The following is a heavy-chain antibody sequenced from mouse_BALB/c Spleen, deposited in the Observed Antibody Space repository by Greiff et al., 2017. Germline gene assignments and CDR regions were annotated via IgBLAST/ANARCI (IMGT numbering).Heavy chain of an antibody. CDR2: ISSGGSYT. D-gene: IGHD2-3*01. CDR1: GFTFSSYT. Sequence: DVKLVESGGGLVKPGGSLKLSCAASGFTFSSYTMSWVRQTPEKRLEWVATISSGGSYTYYPDSVKGRFTISRDNAKNTLYLQMSSLKSEDTAMYYCTRDEGLLFYFDYWGQGTTLTVSS. V-gene: IGHV5-6-4*01. J-gene: IGHJ2*01. CDR3: TRDEGLLFYFDY.